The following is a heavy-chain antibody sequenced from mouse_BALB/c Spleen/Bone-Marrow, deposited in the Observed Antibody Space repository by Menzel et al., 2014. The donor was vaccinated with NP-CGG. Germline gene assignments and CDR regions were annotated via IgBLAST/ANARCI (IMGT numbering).Heavy chain of an antibody. CDR2: INPDSTTI. CDR3: ASLGYDGGFDY. D-gene: IGHD2-2*01. Sequence: DVMLVESGGGLVQPGGSLKLSCAASGFDFSRYWMGWVRQAPGKGLGWIGEINPDSTTIYYPPSLKYKFIISRDNAKKTLFMQMSNVRSEDTALYYCASLGYDGGFDYWGQGTLVTVSA. J-gene: IGHJ3*01. CDR1: GFDFSRYW. V-gene: IGHV4-1*02.